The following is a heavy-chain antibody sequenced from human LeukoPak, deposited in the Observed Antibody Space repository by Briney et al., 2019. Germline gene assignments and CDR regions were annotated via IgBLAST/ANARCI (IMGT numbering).Heavy chain of an antibody. CDR2: ISSSGGTI. J-gene: IGHJ3*02. CDR3: ARGSRASYCGGDCYDAFDI. D-gene: IGHD2-21*02. V-gene: IGHV3-11*01. Sequence: GGSLRLSCAASGFTFSDYYMSWIRQAPGKGLEWVSYISSSGGTIYNADSVKGRFTISRDNAKNSLYLQMNGLRAEDTAVYYCARGSRASYCGGDCYDAFDIWGQGAKVSVSS. CDR1: GFTFSDYY.